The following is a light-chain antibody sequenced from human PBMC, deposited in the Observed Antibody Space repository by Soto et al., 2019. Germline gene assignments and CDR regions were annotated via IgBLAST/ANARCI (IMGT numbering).Light chain of an antibody. Sequence: QSVLTQSPSASASLGASVKLTCTLSSGHSSYVIAWHQQQPEKGPRYLMRLNSDGSHSKGDGIPDRFSGSSSGAERYLTISSLQSKDEADYYCQTWGTGIQVFGGGTKLTVL. V-gene: IGLV4-69*01. J-gene: IGLJ2*01. CDR1: SGHSSYV. CDR3: QTWGTGIQV. CDR2: LNSDGSH.